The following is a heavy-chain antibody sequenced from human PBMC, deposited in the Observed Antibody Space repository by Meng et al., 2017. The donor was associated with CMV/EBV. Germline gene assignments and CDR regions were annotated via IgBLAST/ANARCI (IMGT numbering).Heavy chain of an antibody. CDR3: AREPTEEFPVPAAHQYYYYGMDV. D-gene: IGHD2-2*01. CDR2: IIPILGIA. V-gene: IGHV1-69*10. J-gene: IGHJ6*02. CDR1: GGTFSSYA. Sequence: SVKVSCKASGGTFSSYAISRVRQAPGQGLEWMGGIIPILGIANYAQKFQGRVTITADKSTSTAYMELSSLRSEDTAVYYCAREPTEEFPVPAAHQYYYYGMDVWGQGTTVTVSS.